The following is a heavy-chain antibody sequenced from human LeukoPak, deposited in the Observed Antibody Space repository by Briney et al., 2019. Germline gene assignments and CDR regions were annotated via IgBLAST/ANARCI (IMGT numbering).Heavy chain of an antibody. CDR1: GYTFTSYW. J-gene: IGHJ3*02. V-gene: IGHV5-51*01. D-gene: IGHD3-10*01. Sequence: KVSCKASGYTFTSYWIGWVRQMPGKGLEWMGIIYPGDSDTRYSPSFQGQVTISADKSISTAYLQWSSLKASDTAMYYCARRELWFGEFLKSHGDAFDIWGQGTMVTVSS. CDR3: ARRELWFGEFLKSHGDAFDI. CDR2: IYPGDSDT.